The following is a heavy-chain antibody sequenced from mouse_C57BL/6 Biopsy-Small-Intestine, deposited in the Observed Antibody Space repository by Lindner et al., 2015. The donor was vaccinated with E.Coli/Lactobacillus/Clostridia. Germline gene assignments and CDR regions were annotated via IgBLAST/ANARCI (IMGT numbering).Heavy chain of an antibody. J-gene: IGHJ3*01. D-gene: IGHD1-1*02. Sequence: QLQESGPELVKPGASVKISCKASGYTFTDYYINWVKQRPGQGLEWIGWIYPGGHDTKYNENFKGKATLTVDTSSSTAYMQLSSLTSEDSAVYFCVREELWSAWFAYWGQGTLVTVSA. V-gene: IGHV1-84*01. CDR2: IYPGGHDT. CDR1: GYTFTDYY. CDR3: VREELWSAWFAY.